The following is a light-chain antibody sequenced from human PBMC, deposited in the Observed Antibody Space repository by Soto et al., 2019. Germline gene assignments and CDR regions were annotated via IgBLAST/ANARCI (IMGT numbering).Light chain of an antibody. CDR1: QSVNSN. CDR3: QQYNKWLWT. J-gene: IGKJ1*01. Sequence: EIVMTQSPATLSVSPGERATLSCRASQSVNSNLAWYQQKPGQAPRLLIYGAFTRATGIPARFSGSGSGTEFTLTISSLQSEDFAVYYCQQYNKWLWTFGQGTKVEIK. CDR2: GAF. V-gene: IGKV3-15*01.